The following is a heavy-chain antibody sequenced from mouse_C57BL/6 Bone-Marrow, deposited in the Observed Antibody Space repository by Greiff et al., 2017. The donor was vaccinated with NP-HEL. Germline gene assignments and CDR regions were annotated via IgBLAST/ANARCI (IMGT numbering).Heavy chain of an antibody. CDR1: GFTFSSYA. CDR2: ISSGGDYI. Sequence: EVQLVESGEGLVKPGGSLKLSCAASGFTFSSYAMSWVRQTPEKRLEWVAYISSGGDYIYYADTVKGRFTIPRDNARNTLYLQMSSLKSEDTAMYYCTRGGYDYHWYFDVWGTGTTVTVSS. CDR3: TRGGYDYHWYFDV. V-gene: IGHV5-9-1*02. J-gene: IGHJ1*03. D-gene: IGHD2-4*01.